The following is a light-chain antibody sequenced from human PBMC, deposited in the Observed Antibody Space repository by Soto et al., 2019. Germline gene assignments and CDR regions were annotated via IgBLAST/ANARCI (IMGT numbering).Light chain of an antibody. CDR1: QSVSIL. V-gene: IGKV3-20*01. CDR3: QQYGGSPPT. J-gene: IGKJ1*01. CDR2: GAS. Sequence: EVVLAQSPGTLSLSPGERATLCCRASQSVSILLAWYQQKPGQAPRLLIYGASNRATGIPDRFSGGGSGTDFTLTINSLEPEDFAVYCCQQYGGSPPTFGQGTKVDI.